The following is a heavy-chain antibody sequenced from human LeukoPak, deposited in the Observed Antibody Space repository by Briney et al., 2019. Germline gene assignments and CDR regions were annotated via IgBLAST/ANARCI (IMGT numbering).Heavy chain of an antibody. J-gene: IGHJ4*02. CDR1: GGSISTYY. V-gene: IGHV4-59*12. CDR2: VSYSGST. CDR3: ARLQGRGDNYLDF. D-gene: IGHD7-27*01. Sequence: PSETLSLTCTVSGGSISTYYWSWLRQPPGKGLEWIGYVSYSGSTNYNPSLKTFKSRVTMSVDTSKNQFSLKVSSVTAADTAVYYCARLQGRGDNYLDFWGQGALVTVSS.